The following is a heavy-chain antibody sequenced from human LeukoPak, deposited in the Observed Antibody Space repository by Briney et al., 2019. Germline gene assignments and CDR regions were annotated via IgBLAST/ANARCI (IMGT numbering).Heavy chain of an antibody. Sequence: PGGSLRLSCAASGFTFSSYWMSWVRQAPGKGLEWVANIKQDGSEKYYVDSVKGRFTISRDNAQNSLYLQMNSLRAEDTAVYYCARYCSGGSCYSRRFDPWGQGTLVTVSS. D-gene: IGHD2-15*01. CDR2: IKQDGSEK. CDR1: GFTFSSYW. J-gene: IGHJ5*02. V-gene: IGHV3-7*01. CDR3: ARYCSGGSCYSRRFDP.